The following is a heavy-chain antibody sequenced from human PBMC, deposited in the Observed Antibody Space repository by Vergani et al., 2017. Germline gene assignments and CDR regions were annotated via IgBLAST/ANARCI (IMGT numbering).Heavy chain of an antibody. CDR2: IYTSGST. V-gene: IGHV4-61*02. CDR1: GGSISSGSYY. Sequence: HVQLQESGPGLVKPSQTLSLTCTVSGGSISSGSYYWSWIRQPAGKGLEWIGRIYTSGSTNYNPSLKSRVTISVDTSKNQFSLKLSSVTAADTAVYYCARGRDKYSGYDWGYYFDYWGQGTLVTVSS. CDR3: ARGRDKYSGYDWGYYFDY. J-gene: IGHJ4*02. D-gene: IGHD5-12*01.